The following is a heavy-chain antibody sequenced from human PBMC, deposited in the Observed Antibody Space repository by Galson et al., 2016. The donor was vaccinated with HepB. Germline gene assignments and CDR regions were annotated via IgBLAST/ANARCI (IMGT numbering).Heavy chain of an antibody. CDR3: ARARLNFGDSPYFDS. CDR2: ISGSGGSI. CDR1: GFIFSDYY. J-gene: IGHJ4*02. Sequence: SLRLSCAASGFIFSDYYMSWIRQAPGKGLEWISNISGSGGSIYYADSVKGRLMISRDNAKNSLLLQMNSLRVEDTALYYCARARLNFGDSPYFDSWGQGTLVTVSS. D-gene: IGHD4-17*01. V-gene: IGHV3-11*01.